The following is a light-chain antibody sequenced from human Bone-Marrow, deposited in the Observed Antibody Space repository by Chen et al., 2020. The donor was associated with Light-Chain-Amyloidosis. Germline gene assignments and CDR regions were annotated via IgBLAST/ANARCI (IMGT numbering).Light chain of an antibody. V-gene: IGLV3-21*02. CDR2: DDS. CDR3: QVWDRSSDRPV. J-gene: IGLJ3*02. Sequence: SYVLTQPSSVSVAPGQTATIACGGNNIGSTSVHWYQQTPGQAPLLVVYDDSDRPSGIPERLSGSNSGNTDTLTSSRVEDGDEADYYCQVWDRSSDRPVFGGGTKLTVI. CDR1: NIGSTS.